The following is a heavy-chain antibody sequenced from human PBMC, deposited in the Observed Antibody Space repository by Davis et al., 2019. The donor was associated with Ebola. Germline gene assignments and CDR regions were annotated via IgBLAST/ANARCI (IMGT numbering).Heavy chain of an antibody. V-gene: IGHV3-23*01. J-gene: IGHJ4*02. D-gene: IGHD6-19*01. Sequence: GESLKISCAASGFTFSSYTMNWVRQAPGKGLEWVSTISNGSRNTHYADSVKGGFTISRDDSKSTVFLQMNALRAEDTALYYCTTRLVNHFDYWGQGPLVTVSS. CDR1: GFTFSSYT. CDR3: TTRLVNHFDY. CDR2: ISNGSRNT.